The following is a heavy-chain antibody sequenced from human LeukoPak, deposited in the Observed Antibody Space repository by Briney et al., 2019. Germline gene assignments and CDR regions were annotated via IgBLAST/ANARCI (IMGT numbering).Heavy chain of an antibody. Sequence: NPSQTLSLTCTVAGASISSGSYYWSWIRQPAGKGQVWIGRIYTSGRTNYNPSLKSRVTISVDTSKNKFSLKLSSVTAADTAVYYCARVQYDFWSGYPLGWFDPWGQGTLVTVSS. J-gene: IGHJ5*02. V-gene: IGHV4-61*02. CDR3: ARVQYDFWSGYPLGWFDP. D-gene: IGHD3-3*01. CDR2: IYTSGRT. CDR1: GASISSGSYY.